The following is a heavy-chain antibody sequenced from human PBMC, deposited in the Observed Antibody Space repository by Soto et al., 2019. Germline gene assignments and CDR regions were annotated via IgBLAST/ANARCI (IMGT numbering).Heavy chain of an antibody. CDR3: ATLNKDKYCSGGSCYSEASYYYYMDV. Sequence: ASVKVSCKVSGYTLTELSMHWVRQAPGKGLEWMGNFDPEDGETIYAQKFQGRVTMTEDTSTDTAYMELSSLRSEDTAVYYCATLNKDKYCSGGSCYSEASYYYYMDVWGKGTTVTVSS. CDR1: GYTLTELS. J-gene: IGHJ6*03. D-gene: IGHD2-15*01. V-gene: IGHV1-24*01. CDR2: FDPEDGET.